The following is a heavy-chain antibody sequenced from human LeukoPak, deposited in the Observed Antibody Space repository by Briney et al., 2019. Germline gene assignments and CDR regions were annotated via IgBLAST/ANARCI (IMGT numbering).Heavy chain of an antibody. CDR2: ISWNSGSI. Sequence: GGSLRLSCAASGFTFDDYAMHWVRQAPGKGLEWVSGISWNSGSIGYADSVKGRFTISRDNAKNSLYLQMNSLRAEDTALYYCAKDLVATIQGVDYWGQGTLVTVSS. CDR1: GFTFDDYA. V-gene: IGHV3-9*01. CDR3: AKDLVATIQGVDY. D-gene: IGHD5-12*01. J-gene: IGHJ4*02.